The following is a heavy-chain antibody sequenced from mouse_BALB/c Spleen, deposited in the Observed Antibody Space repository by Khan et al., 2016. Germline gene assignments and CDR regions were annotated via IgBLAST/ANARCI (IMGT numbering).Heavy chain of an antibody. J-gene: IGHJ3*01. CDR3: ARHSGYFAY. CDR2: IGNGGGTT. D-gene: IGHD1-2*01. V-gene: IGHV5-12-2*01. Sequence: EVELVESGGGLVQPGGSLKLSCAASGFTFSNYTMYWVRQTPEKRLEWVAYIGNGGGTTYYPDSVKGRFTISRYNANNTLYLQMISLKSEDTAMYYCARHSGYFAYWGQGTLVTVSA. CDR1: GFTFSNYT.